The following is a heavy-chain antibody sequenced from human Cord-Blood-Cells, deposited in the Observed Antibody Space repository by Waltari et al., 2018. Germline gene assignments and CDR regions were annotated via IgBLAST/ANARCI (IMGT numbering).Heavy chain of an antibody. Sequence: QVQLVQSGAEVKKPGASVKVSCKASGYTFTGYYMHWVRQAPGQGLEWMGWINPNRGVTNYAQKFQGRVTMTRDTSISTAYMELSRLRSDDTAVYYCARDLVVGATIAYYMDVWGKGTTVTVSS. CDR2: INPNRGVT. J-gene: IGHJ6*03. V-gene: IGHV1-2*02. CDR3: ARDLVVGATIAYYMDV. D-gene: IGHD1-26*01. CDR1: GYTFTGYY.